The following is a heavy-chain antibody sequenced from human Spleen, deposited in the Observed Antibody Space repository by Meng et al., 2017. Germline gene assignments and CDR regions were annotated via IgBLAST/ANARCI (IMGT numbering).Heavy chain of an antibody. D-gene: IGHD3-10*01. V-gene: IGHV1-18*01. CDR2: FVNYGDT. CDR3: VKGTPGRSYCDY. CDR1: AYASGTYG. J-gene: IGHJ4*02. Sequence: QVPLLQSGPEGKKPGASVMVSCTASAYASGTYGISWVRQAPGQGLEWMGWFVNYGDTYPAPKFQGRVTMTTDTYTNTVFMELRSLTSDDTAVYYCVKGTPGRSYCDYWGPGTLVTVSS.